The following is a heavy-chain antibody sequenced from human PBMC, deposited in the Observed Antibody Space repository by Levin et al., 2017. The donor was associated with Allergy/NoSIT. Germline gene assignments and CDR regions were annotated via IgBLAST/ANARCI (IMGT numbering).Heavy chain of an antibody. J-gene: IGHJ6*02. Sequence: SQTLSLTCTVSGGSITNYYWSWIRQPPGKGLEWIGYIYYSGSTNYNPSLKSRVTISVDTSKNQFSLKLSSVTAADSAVYYCARDRTIAAAGGGHYYYGMDVWGQGTTVTVSS. CDR2: IYYSGST. CDR1: GGSITNYY. D-gene: IGHD6-13*01. V-gene: IGHV4-59*01. CDR3: ARDRTIAAAGGGHYYYGMDV.